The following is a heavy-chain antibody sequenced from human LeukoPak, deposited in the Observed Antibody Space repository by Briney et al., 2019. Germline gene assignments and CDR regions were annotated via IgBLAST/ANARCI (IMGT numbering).Heavy chain of an antibody. CDR3: ARVQLERSGEPFDY. Sequence: EASVKVSCKASGYTFTGYYMHWVRQAPGQGLEWMGWISSYNGYTKYAEKLQGRVTMTTDTSTSTAYMELRSLRSDDTAVYYCARVQLERSGEPFDYWGQGTLVTVSS. J-gene: IGHJ4*02. V-gene: IGHV1-18*04. CDR2: ISSYNGYT. D-gene: IGHD1-1*01. CDR1: GYTFTGYY.